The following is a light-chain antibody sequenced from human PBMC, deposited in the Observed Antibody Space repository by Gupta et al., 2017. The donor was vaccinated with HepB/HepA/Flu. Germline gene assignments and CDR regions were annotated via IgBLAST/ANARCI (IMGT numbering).Light chain of an antibody. CDR1: QSLLYSNGYNY. Sequence: DKVMTHSPLSRPVTTGEPAAISCRSSQSLLYSNGYNYMDWYLQKPWQFPQLLLYVGSNRASWVPDRFRGSRSGTDFTLKYSRVEAADVGNYYSMQALQTPLTFGGGTKVEIK. CDR3: MQALQTPLT. CDR2: VGS. J-gene: IGKJ4*01. V-gene: IGKV2-28*01.